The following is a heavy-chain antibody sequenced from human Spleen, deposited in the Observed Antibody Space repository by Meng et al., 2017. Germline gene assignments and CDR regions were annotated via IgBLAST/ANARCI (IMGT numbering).Heavy chain of an antibody. D-gene: IGHD2-21*01. J-gene: IGHJ4*02. Sequence: VEGGQSGAGVKRPGSTVKVSCKAPGGNFNSFAISWVRQAPGQGLEWMGHINPDTGDTLYAQKFQGRVSMTGDTSISTAYVELSGLRSDDTAVYYCARDENISLGKLFGDYWGQGTLVTVSS. V-gene: IGHV1-2*06. CDR1: GGNFNSFA. CDR3: ARDENISLGKLFGDY. CDR2: INPDTGDT.